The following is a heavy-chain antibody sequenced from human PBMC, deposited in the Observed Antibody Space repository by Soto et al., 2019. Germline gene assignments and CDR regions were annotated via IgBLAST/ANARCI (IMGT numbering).Heavy chain of an antibody. CDR1: GGSINSSIYH. CDR2: IHFSGNS. Sequence: SETLSLTCSVSGGSINSSIYHWTWIRQSPGKGLEWIAGIHFSGNSFYKPSLKSRVTVSVDTSHNQFSLRLSSVTAADTAIYYCAKRSDGVPNYDSWGQGILVTVSS. D-gene: IGHD3-3*01. CDR3: AKRSDGVPNYDS. V-gene: IGHV4-39*01. J-gene: IGHJ4*02.